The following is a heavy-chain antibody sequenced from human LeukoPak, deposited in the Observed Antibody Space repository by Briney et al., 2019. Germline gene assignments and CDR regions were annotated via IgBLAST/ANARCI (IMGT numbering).Heavy chain of an antibody. D-gene: IGHD1-14*01. CDR3: ARDQVDGNHFRYDYYYMDV. CDR2: IKQDGSEK. J-gene: IGHJ6*03. Sequence: PGGSLRLSCVASGFTFNNYWMSWVRQAPGKGLEWVANIKQDGSEKYYVDSVKGRFTISRDNAKNSLYLQMNTLRVEDTAMYHCARDQVDGNHFRYDYYYMDVWGKGTTVTVSS. CDR1: GFTFNNYW. V-gene: IGHV3-7*03.